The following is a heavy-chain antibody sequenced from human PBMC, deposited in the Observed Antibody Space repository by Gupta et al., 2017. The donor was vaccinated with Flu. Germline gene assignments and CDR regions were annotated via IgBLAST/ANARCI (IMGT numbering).Heavy chain of an antibody. CDR2: ISGESFYR. CDR1: GFDFSTSY. Sequence: EAQLVDSGGGLVKPGGSLTLSCAASGFDFSTSYMDWVRQAPGRGLEWVSSISGESFYRDEADSFRGRFTVYRDKAKNSLYLQLTKLEVEERALYYWVRARDHCTNGICYRFLLWGPGTLGTVS. V-gene: IGHV3-21*02. J-gene: IGHJ4*02. D-gene: IGHD2-8*01. CDR3: VRARDHCTNGICYRFLL.